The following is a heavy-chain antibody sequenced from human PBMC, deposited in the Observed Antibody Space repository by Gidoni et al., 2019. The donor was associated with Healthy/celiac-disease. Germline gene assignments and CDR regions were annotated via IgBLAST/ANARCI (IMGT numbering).Heavy chain of an antibody. D-gene: IGHD1-20*01. CDR1: GYSISSGYY. Sequence: QVQLQESGPGLVKPSETLSLTCAVSGYSISSGYYWGWIRQPPGKGLEWIGSIYHSGSTYYNPSLKSRVTISVDTSKNQFSLKLSSVTAADTAVYYCARTYNWNWFDPWGQGTLVTVSS. CDR3: ARTYNWNWFDP. V-gene: IGHV4-38-2*01. J-gene: IGHJ5*02. CDR2: IYHSGST.